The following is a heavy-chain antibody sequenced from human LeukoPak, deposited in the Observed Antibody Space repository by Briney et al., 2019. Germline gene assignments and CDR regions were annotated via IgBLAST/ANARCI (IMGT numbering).Heavy chain of an antibody. Sequence: ASVKVSCKASGGTFSSYAISWVRQAPGQGLEWMGGIIPIFGTANYAQKFQGRVTMTEDTSTDTAYMELSSLRSEDTAVYYCATGSTLWSGYYTGFDYWGQGTLVTVSS. CDR2: IIPIFGTA. D-gene: IGHD3-3*01. CDR3: ATGSTLWSGYYTGFDY. V-gene: IGHV1-69*06. CDR1: GGTFSSYA. J-gene: IGHJ4*02.